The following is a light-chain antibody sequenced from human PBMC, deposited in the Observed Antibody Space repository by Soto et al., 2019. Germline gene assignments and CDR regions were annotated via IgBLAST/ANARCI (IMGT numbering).Light chain of an antibody. CDR1: SSNVGSNV. CDR2: SNN. Sequence: QSVLTQPPSASGTPGQRVSISCSGSSSNVGSNVVNWYQQLPGTAPKLLIYSNNQRPSGVPDRFSGSRSGTSASLAINGHQSEDEADYYCAAWDGSLNGVVFGRGTKLTVL. J-gene: IGLJ2*01. V-gene: IGLV1-44*01. CDR3: AAWDGSLNGVV.